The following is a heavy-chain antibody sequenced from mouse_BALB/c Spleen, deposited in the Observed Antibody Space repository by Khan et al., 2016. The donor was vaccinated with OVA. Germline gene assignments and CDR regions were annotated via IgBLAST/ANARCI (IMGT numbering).Heavy chain of an antibody. Sequence: EVQLQESGPGLVKPSQSLSLTCTVTGYSITSGYGWNWIRQFPGNKLEWMGYISSRGSTNYNPSLKSRISITRDTSKNQFFLQLNSVTTEDTATYYCARTARIKYWGQGTTLTVAS. CDR1: GYSITSGYG. CDR3: ARTARIKY. J-gene: IGHJ2*01. D-gene: IGHD1-2*01. V-gene: IGHV3-2*02. CDR2: ISSRGST.